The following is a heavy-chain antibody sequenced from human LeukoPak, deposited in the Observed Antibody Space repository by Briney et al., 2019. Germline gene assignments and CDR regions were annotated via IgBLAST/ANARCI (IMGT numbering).Heavy chain of an antibody. Sequence: SPSETLSLTCIVSGGSISSYYWSWIRQPPGKGLEWIGYIYYSGSTNYNPSLKSRVTISVDTSKNQFSLKLSSVTAADTAVYYCARDGGDGQAFDIWGQGTMVTVSS. J-gene: IGHJ3*02. V-gene: IGHV4-59*01. D-gene: IGHD3-16*01. CDR2: IYYSGST. CDR1: GGSISSYY. CDR3: ARDGGDGQAFDI.